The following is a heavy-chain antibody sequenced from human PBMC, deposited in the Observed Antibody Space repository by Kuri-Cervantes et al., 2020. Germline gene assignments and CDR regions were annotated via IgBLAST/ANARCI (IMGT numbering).Heavy chain of an antibody. CDR1: GFTFSSYS. V-gene: IGHV3-21*01. CDR2: ISSSSSYI. CDR3: ARDIRRFYGMDV. D-gene: IGHD1-14*01. Sequence: GGSLRLSCAASGFTFSSYSMNWVRQAPGKGLEWVSSISSSSSYIYYADSVKGRFTISRDNAKNSLYLQMNSLRAEDTAVYYCARDIRRFYGMDVWGQGTTVTVSS. J-gene: IGHJ6*02.